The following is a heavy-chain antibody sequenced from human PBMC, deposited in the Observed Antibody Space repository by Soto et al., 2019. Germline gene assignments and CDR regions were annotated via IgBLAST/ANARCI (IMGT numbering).Heavy chain of an antibody. V-gene: IGHV3-43*01. D-gene: IGHD2-21*02. CDR1: GFTFDDYT. J-gene: IGHJ6*02. CDR3: AKDIQNVVTRYYYGMDV. Sequence: GGSLRLSCAASGFTFDDYTMHWVRQAPGKGLEWVSLISWDGGSTYYADSVKGRFTISRDNSKNSLYLQMNSLRTEDTALYYCAKDIQNVVTRYYYGMDVWGQGTTVTVSS. CDR2: ISWDGGST.